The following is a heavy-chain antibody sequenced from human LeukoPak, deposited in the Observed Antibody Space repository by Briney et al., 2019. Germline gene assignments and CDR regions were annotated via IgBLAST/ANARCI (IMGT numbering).Heavy chain of an antibody. J-gene: IGHJ2*01. CDR1: GYSISSGYY. D-gene: IGHD4-23*01. V-gene: IGHV4-38-2*02. CDR2: IYHSGST. Sequence: PSETLSLTCTVSGYSISSGYYWGWIRQPPGKGLEWIGSIYHSGSTYYNPSLKSRVTISVDTSKNQFSLKLSSVTAADTAVYYCARTTVVTRGRNWYFDLWGRGTLVTVSS. CDR3: ARTTVVTRGRNWYFDL.